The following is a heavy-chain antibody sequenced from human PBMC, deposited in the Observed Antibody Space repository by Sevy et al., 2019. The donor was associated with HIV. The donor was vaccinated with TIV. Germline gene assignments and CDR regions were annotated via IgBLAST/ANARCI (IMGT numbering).Heavy chain of an antibody. CDR3: ITDPAYRGYDEEVINYYFYGMDV. V-gene: IGHV3-15*01. Sequence: GGSLRLSCTASGFTVSRAWMSWVRQAPGKGLEWVGRIKSEFDGGAIDYAAPVKGRFSISREDSKTTVYLQMNSLKTDDTAVYYCITDPAYRGYDEEVINYYFYGMDVWGQGTTVTVSS. CDR1: GFTVSRAW. D-gene: IGHD5-12*01. CDR2: IKSEFDGGAI. J-gene: IGHJ6*02.